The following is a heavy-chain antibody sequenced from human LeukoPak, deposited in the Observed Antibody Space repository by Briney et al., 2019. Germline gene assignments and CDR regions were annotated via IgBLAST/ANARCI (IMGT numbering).Heavy chain of an antibody. D-gene: IGHD1-26*01. V-gene: IGHV1-69*05. CDR2: ISPIFGST. Sequence: ASVKVSCNASGDIFNSYSVSWVRQAPGQGLEWMGGISPIFGSTNYAQKFQGRVTITTDQSTRTAYMELNSLSSDDTAVYYCARVGRSRGSLPNSYYYMDVWGKGTTVTVSS. CDR3: ARVGRSRGSLPNSYYYMDV. CDR1: GDIFNSYS. J-gene: IGHJ6*03.